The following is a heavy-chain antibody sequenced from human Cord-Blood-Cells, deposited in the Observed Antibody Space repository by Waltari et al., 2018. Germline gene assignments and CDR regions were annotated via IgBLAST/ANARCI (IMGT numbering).Heavy chain of an antibody. CDR3: ARGGDIVVVPAAIAYFQH. J-gene: IGHJ1*01. CDR2: INNSGST. V-gene: IGHV4-34*01. Sequence: QVQLQQWGAGLLKPSETLSLTCAVYGGSFSGYYWSWIRQPPGKGLEWIGEINNSGSTNYNPSLKSRVTISVDTSKNQFSLKLSSVTAADTAVYYCARGGDIVVVPAAIAYFQHWGQGTLVTVSS. D-gene: IGHD2-2*02. CDR1: GGSFSGYY.